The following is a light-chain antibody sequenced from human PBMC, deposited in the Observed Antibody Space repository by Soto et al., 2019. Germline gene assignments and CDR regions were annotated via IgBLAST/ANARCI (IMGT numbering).Light chain of an antibody. CDR2: DTS. Sequence: EILMTQSPATLSLSPGERATLSCRASQSVSSNLAWYQQKPGQAPRLVIYDTSTRATGIPARFSGSGSGTDITLIISSLHSEDFAVYYCHQYNKWPRTFGEGTTVEIK. CDR3: HQYNKWPRT. V-gene: IGKV3-15*01. J-gene: IGKJ4*01. CDR1: QSVSSN.